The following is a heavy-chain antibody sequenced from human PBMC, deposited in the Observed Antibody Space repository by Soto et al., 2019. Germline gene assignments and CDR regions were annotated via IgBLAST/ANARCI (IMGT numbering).Heavy chain of an antibody. J-gene: IGHJ3*02. D-gene: IGHD3-22*01. CDR1: GGTFSSYA. V-gene: IGHV1-69*13. Sequence: SVKASCKASGGTFSSYAISWVRQAPGQGLEWMGGIIPIFGTANYAQKFQGRVTITADESTSTAYMELSSLRSEDTAVYYCARSPSITMIVVAPGSFDSWGQGTMVTVSS. CDR3: ARSPSITMIVVAPGSFDS. CDR2: IIPIFGTA.